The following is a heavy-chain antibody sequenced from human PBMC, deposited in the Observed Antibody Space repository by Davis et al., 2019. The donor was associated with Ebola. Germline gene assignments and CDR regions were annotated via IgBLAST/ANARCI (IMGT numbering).Heavy chain of an antibody. V-gene: IGHV4-59*11. CDR1: GGSISSHY. CDR3: ARSQAGSLYLPYYYYGMDV. CDR2: SYFSGST. J-gene: IGHJ6*02. D-gene: IGHD6-13*01. Sequence: PSETLSLTCTVSGGSISSHYCSWIRPPPGKGLEWVGLSYFSGSTNSNPPLKSRVTISVDTSKNQFSLKLSSVIAADTAVYYCARSQAGSLYLPYYYYGMDVWGQGTTVTVSS.